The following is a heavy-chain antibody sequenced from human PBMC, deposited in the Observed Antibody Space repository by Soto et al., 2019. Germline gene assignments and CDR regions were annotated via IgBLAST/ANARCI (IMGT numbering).Heavy chain of an antibody. Sequence: GGSLRLSCAASGFTVSSNYMSWVRQAPGKGLEWVSVIYSGGSTYYADSVKGRFTISRDNSKNTLYLQMNSLRAEDTAVYYCAIGRYSNTWYYAFDYWGQGTLVTVSS. J-gene: IGHJ4*02. CDR3: AIGRYSNTWYYAFDY. CDR1: GFTVSSNY. V-gene: IGHV3-66*01. D-gene: IGHD2-2*01. CDR2: IYSGGST.